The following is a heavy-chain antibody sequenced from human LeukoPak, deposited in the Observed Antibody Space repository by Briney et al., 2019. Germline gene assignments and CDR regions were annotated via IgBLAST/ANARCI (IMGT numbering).Heavy chain of an antibody. CDR3: SRWDTDYSYYMDV. Sequence: GASVKVSCKASGYTFTGYYMHWVRQAPGQGLEWMGWINPNSGGTNYAQKFQGRVTMTRDTSISTAYMELSRLRSDDTAVYYCSRWDTDYSYYMDVWGKGTTVTVSS. CDR1: GYTFTGYY. J-gene: IGHJ6*03. D-gene: IGHD1-26*01. V-gene: IGHV1-2*02. CDR2: INPNSGGT.